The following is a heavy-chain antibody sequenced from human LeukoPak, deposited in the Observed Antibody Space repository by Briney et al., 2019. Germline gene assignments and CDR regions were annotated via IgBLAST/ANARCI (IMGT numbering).Heavy chain of an antibody. V-gene: IGHV4-4*07. J-gene: IGHJ6*03. CDR2: IYTSGST. CDR3: AGTDSSGYGYYYMDV. CDR1: GGSISSYY. Sequence: PSETLSLTCTVSGGSISSYYWSWIRQPAGKGLEWIGRIYTSGSTNYNPSLKSRVTMSVDTSKNQFSLKLSSVTAADTAVYYCAGTDSSGYGYYYMDVWGKGTTVTVSS. D-gene: IGHD3-22*01.